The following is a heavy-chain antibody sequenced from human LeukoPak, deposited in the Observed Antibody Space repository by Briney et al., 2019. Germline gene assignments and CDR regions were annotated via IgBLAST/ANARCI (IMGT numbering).Heavy chain of an antibody. V-gene: IGHV3-7*01. CDR1: GFTFNNYW. CDR2: IKPDGSEK. Sequence: GGSLRLSCAARGFTFNNYWMSWVRQPPGKGLEWVAHIKPDGSEKNYVDSVKGRFTLFRDDAKNSVYLQMNSLRVEDTAVYYCAKGGSSWGQGTLVTVSS. J-gene: IGHJ5*02. CDR3: AKGGSS. D-gene: IGHD3-16*01.